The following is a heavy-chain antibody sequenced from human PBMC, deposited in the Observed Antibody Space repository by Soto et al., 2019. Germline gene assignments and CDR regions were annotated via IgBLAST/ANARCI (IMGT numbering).Heavy chain of an antibody. CDR2: IYYSGST. CDR1: GGSISSGGYS. Sequence: SETLSLTCTVSGGSISSGGYSWSWIRQHPGKGLEWIGYIYYSGSTYYNPSLKSRVTISLDTSKNQFSLKLSSVTAGDTAVYYCVRDLYYYYNSGFTRGGYDSFDIWGQGTMGTVSS. J-gene: IGHJ3*02. D-gene: IGHD3-22*01. CDR3: VRDLYYYYNSGFTRGGYDSFDI. V-gene: IGHV4-31*03.